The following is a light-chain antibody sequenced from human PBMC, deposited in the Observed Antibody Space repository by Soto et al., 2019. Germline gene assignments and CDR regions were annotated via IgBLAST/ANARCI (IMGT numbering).Light chain of an antibody. CDR1: QSISSY. Sequence: DIQMTQSPSSLSASVGDRVTITCRASQSISSYLNWYQQKPGKAPKLLIYAASSLQSGVPSRFSGSGSGTDFTRTISSLQPEDFATYYCQQSYSTLGVTFGPGTKVDIK. V-gene: IGKV1-39*01. CDR2: AAS. CDR3: QQSYSTLGVT. J-gene: IGKJ3*01.